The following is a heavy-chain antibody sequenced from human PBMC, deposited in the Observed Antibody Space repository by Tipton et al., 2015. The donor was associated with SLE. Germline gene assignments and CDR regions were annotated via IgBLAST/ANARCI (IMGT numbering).Heavy chain of an antibody. J-gene: IGHJ4*02. D-gene: IGHD3-3*01. CDR3: ARSYDFWSGDPVDY. V-gene: IGHV3-NL1*01. Sequence: SLRLSCAASGFTFSSYGMHWVRQAPGKGLEWVAVIYSGGSTYYADSVKGRFIISRDNSKNTLYLQMNSLRAEDTAVYYCARSYDFWSGDPVDYWGQGTLVTVSS. CDR2: IYSGGST. CDR1: GFTFSSYG.